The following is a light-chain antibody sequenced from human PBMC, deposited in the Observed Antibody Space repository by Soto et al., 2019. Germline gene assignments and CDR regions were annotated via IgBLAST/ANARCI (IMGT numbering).Light chain of an antibody. CDR1: SSDVGSYTY. J-gene: IGLJ1*01. Sequence: ALTQPASVSGSPRQSITISCTGASSDVGSYTYVSWYQQHPGKAPKLMIYEVNNRPSGVSNRFSGSKSGNTASLTISGLQAEDEADYYCSSYTSSSTLYVFGTGTKVTV. V-gene: IGLV2-14*01. CDR2: EVN. CDR3: SSYTSSSTLYV.